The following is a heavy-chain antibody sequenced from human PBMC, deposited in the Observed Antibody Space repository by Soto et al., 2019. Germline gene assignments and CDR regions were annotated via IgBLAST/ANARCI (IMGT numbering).Heavy chain of an antibody. V-gene: IGHV1-2*04. J-gene: IGHJ5*02. CDR3: AREYGYCSGGSCYENWFDP. CDR1: GYTFTGYY. Sequence: ASVKVSCKASGYTFTGYYMHWVRQAPGQGLEWMGWINPNSGGTNYAQKFQGWVTMTRDTSISTAYMELSRLRSDDTAVYCCAREYGYCSGGSCYENWFDPWGQGTLGTVS. CDR2: INPNSGGT. D-gene: IGHD2-15*01.